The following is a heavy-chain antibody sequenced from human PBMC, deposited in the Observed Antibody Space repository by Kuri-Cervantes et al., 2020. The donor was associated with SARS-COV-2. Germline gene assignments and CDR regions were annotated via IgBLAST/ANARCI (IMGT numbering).Heavy chain of an antibody. D-gene: IGHD1-14*01. CDR1: GVSFSGYY. J-gene: IGHJ3*02. CDR2: INHSGST. CDR3: AKNTFPEVGTTGWAFDI. Sequence: SQTLALTWSVYGVSFSGYYWSWIRQPPGKGLEWIGEINHSGSTNYNPSLKSRVTISVDTSKNQFSLKLSSVTAADTAVYFCAKNTFPEVGTTGWAFDIWGQGTVVTVSS. V-gene: IGHV4-34*01.